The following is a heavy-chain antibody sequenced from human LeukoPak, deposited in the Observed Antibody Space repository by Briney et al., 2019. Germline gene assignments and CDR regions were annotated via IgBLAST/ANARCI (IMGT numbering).Heavy chain of an antibody. V-gene: IGHV4-59*01. CDR3: AREIYCSGGSCSAFDY. D-gene: IGHD2-15*01. Sequence: SETLSLTCTVSGGSISSYYWSWIRQPPGKGLEWIGYIYYSGSTNYNASLKSRVTISVDTSKNQFSLKLSSVTAADTAVYYCAREIYCSGGSCSAFDYWGQGTLVTVPS. J-gene: IGHJ4*02. CDR1: GGSISSYY. CDR2: IYYSGST.